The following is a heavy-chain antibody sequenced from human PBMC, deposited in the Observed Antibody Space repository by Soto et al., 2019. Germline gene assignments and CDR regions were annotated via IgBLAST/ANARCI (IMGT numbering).Heavy chain of an antibody. Sequence: QVQLVQSGAEVKKPGASVKVSCKASGYTFTSYFMHWVRQAPGQGLDWMGIINPSGGSTSYAQKLQGRVTMTRDTSTSTGYMELSSLRSEDTAVYYCARVYCSGGSCYSIDYWGQGTLVTVSS. D-gene: IGHD2-15*01. CDR1: GYTFTSYF. J-gene: IGHJ4*02. V-gene: IGHV1-46*03. CDR2: INPSGGST. CDR3: ARVYCSGGSCYSIDY.